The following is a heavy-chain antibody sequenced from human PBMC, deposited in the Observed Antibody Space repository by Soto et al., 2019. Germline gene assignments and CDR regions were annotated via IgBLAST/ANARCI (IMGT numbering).Heavy chain of an antibody. Sequence: QVQLQESGPGLVKPSETLSLTCTVSGGSLSPLYWSWIRQPPGKGLEWIGYIYYSGTTNYNASLRSPGTIAVHTSKNQFSLNLRSVTAADTAVYDCARGGWSMDSWGHGTLVTVSS. V-gene: IGHV4-59*01. CDR3: ARGGWSMDS. CDR1: GGSLSPLY. CDR2: IYYSGTT. J-gene: IGHJ5*01. D-gene: IGHD2-15*01.